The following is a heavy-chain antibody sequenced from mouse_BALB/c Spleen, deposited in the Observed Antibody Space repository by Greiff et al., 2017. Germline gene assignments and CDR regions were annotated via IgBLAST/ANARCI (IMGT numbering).Heavy chain of an antibody. V-gene: IGHV2-9*02. CDR1: GFSLTSYG. D-gene: IGHD2-12*01. CDR2: IWAGGST. J-gene: IGHJ3*01. Sequence: QVQLKESGPGLVAPSQSLSITCTVSGFSLTSYGVHWVRQPPGKGLEWLGVIWAGGSTNYNSALMSRLSISKDNSKSQVFLKMNSLQTDDTAMYYCARDYDKEFAYWGQGTLVTVSA. CDR3: ARDYDKEFAY.